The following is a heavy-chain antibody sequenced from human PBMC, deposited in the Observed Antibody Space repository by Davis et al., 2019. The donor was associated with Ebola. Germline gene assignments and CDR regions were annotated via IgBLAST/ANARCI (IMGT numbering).Heavy chain of an antibody. J-gene: IGHJ4*02. D-gene: IGHD6-13*01. CDR2: INAGNGNT. CDR1: GYTFTSYA. Sequence: ASVKVSCKASGYTFTSYAMHWVRQAPGQRLEWMGWINAGNGNTKYSQKFQGRVTITADKSTSTAYMELSSLRSEDTAVYYCARDVGAAAGGDGDDYWGQGTLVTVSS. V-gene: IGHV1-3*01. CDR3: ARDVGAAAGGDGDDY.